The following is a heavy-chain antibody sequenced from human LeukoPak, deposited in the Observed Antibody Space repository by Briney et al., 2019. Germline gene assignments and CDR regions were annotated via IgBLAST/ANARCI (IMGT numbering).Heavy chain of an antibody. J-gene: IGHJ6*03. V-gene: IGHV4-39*07. CDR3: ARGSDYYGSGSYSLLLHGYYYYMDV. CDR2: IYYSGST. CDR1: GGSISSSSYY. D-gene: IGHD3-10*01. Sequence: SETLSLTCTVSGGSISSSSYYWGWIRQPPGKGLEWIGSIYYSGSTYYNPSLKSRVTISVDTSKNQFSLKLSSVTAADTAVYYCARGSDYYGSGSYSLLLHGYYYYMDVWGKGTTVTISS.